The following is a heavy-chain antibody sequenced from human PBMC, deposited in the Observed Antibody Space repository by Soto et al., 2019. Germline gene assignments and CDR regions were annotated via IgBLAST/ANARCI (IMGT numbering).Heavy chain of an antibody. CDR3: ARGPTYYYDSSGYYDFDY. V-gene: IGHV4-34*01. D-gene: IGHD3-22*01. Sequence: LSLTCAVYGGSFSGYYWSWIRQPPGKGLEWIGEINHSGSTNYNPSLKSRVTISVDTSKNQFSLKLSSVTAADTAVYYCARGPTYYYDSSGYYDFDYWGQGTLVTVSS. CDR1: GGSFSGYY. CDR2: INHSGST. J-gene: IGHJ4*02.